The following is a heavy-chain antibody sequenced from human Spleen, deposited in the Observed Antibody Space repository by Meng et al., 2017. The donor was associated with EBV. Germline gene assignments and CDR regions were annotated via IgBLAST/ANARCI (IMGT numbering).Heavy chain of an antibody. V-gene: IGHV1-8*01. D-gene: IGHD3-10*01. CDR3: ARPYSSGSYYNGLDV. J-gene: IGHJ6*02. CDR2: MNPNNGHT. CDR1: GYTFTDFD. Sequence: QWQLVQAGAEVQKPGASVKVSCKASGYTFTDFDINWVRQAPGQGLEWMGWMNPNNGHTAYAQKFQGRVTMTRNTSINTAYMELSGLRSEDTAVYYCARPYSSGSYYNGLDVWGQGTTVTVSS.